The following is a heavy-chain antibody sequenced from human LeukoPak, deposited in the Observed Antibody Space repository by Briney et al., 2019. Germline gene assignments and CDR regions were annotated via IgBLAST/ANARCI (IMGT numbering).Heavy chain of an antibody. CDR1: GYTFTSYG. J-gene: IGHJ4*02. V-gene: IGHV1-18*01. Sequence: ASVKVSCKASGYTFTSYGISWVRQAPGQGLEWMGWISAYNGNTNYAQKLQGRVTMTTDTSTSTAYMELRSLRAEDTAVYYCAKDYTGTQDYWGQGTLVTVSS. CDR2: ISAYNGNT. CDR3: AKDYTGTQDY.